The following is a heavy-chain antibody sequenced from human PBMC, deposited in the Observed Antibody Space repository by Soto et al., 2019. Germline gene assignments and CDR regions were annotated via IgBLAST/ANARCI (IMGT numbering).Heavy chain of an antibody. J-gene: IGHJ4*01. CDR2: ISGSGGST. D-gene: IGHD3-3*01. V-gene: IGHV3-23*01. CDR1: GFTFSSYA. Sequence: PGGSLRLSCAASGFTFSSYAMSWVRQAPGKGLEWVSAISGSGGSTYYADSVKGRFTISRDNSKNTLYLQMNSLRAEDTAVYYCAKAPLFWSGYSTFDSWGQGTLVTVSS. CDR3: AKAPLFWSGYSTFDS.